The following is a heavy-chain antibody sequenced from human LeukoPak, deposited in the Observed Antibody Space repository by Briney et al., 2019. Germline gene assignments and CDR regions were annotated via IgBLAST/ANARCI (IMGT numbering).Heavy chain of an antibody. D-gene: IGHD6-6*01. CDR2: IYYSGST. CDR3: ASHSDRYSSSSDTPYYYYYYMDV. CDR1: GGSISSGDYY. V-gene: IGHV4-30-4*08. Sequence: SETLSLTCTVSGGSISSGDYYWRWIRQPPGKGLEWIGYIYYSGSTYYNPSLKSRVTISVDTSKNQFSLKLSSVTAADTAVYYCASHSDRYSSSSDTPYYYYYYMDVWGKGTTVTVSS. J-gene: IGHJ6*03.